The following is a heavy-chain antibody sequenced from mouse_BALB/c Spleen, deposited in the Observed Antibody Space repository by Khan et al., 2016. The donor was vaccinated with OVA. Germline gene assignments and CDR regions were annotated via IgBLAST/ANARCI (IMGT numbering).Heavy chain of an antibody. J-gene: IGHJ3*01. V-gene: IGHV14-3*02. CDR3: VSPNWFVD. CDR2: IDPAIGNT. Sequence: VQLKQSGAEAVKPGASVKLSCTASGFNIKDTYMHWVKQRPEQGLEWIGRIDPAIGNTKYDPKLQGKATITADTSSNTAYLQLSSLTSEDTAVYSCVSPNWFVDWGQGTLVTVSA. CDR1: GFNIKDTY.